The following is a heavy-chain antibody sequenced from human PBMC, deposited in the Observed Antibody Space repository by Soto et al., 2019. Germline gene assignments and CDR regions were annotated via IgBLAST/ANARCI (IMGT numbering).Heavy chain of an antibody. D-gene: IGHD3-22*01. V-gene: IGHV3-53*01. Sequence: PGGFLRLSCAASGFIVIDNYMNWVRQAPGKGLEWLSDVYSGSATYYTDSVKGRFTISSDNSKNTVFLQMNSLRVEDTAVYYCARGKSGYLTFDYWGQGTLVTVSS. CDR1: GFIVIDNY. CDR2: VYSGSAT. CDR3: ARGKSGYLTFDY. J-gene: IGHJ4*02.